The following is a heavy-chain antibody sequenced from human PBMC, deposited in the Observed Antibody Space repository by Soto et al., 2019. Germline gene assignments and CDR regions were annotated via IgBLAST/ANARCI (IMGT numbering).Heavy chain of an antibody. J-gene: IGHJ4*02. D-gene: IGHD4-4*01. V-gene: IGHV3-53*01. Sequence: GSLRLSCAASGFTVSRNYMSWVRQAPGKGLEWVSVTYSGGSTYYADSVKGRFTISRDNPKNTLYPQMNSLRAEDTAVYYCARGPHYSNLDYWGQGTLVTV. CDR2: TYSGGST. CDR3: ARGPHYSNLDY. CDR1: GFTVSRNY.